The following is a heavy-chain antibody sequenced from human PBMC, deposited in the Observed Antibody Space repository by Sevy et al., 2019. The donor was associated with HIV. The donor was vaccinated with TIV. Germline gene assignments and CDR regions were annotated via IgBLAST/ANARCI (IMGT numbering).Heavy chain of an antibody. V-gene: IGHV3-30*04. Sequence: GGSLRLSCAASGFTFSSYAMHWVRQAPGKGLEWVAVISYDGSNKYYADSVKGRFTISSDNSKNTLYLQMNSLRAEDTAVYYCAREEWELHAFDIWGQGTMVTVSS. J-gene: IGHJ3*02. CDR2: ISYDGSNK. D-gene: IGHD1-26*01. CDR1: GFTFSSYA. CDR3: AREEWELHAFDI.